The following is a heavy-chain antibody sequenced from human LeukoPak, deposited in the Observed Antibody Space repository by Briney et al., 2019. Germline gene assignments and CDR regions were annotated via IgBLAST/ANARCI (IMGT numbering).Heavy chain of an antibody. Sequence: GGSLRLSCAASGFTFSSYAMHWVRQAPAKGLEWVAVISYDGSNKYYADSVKGRFTISRDNSKNTLYLQMNSLRAEDTAVYYCARESPVNDSSGYYDYWGQGTLVTVSS. V-gene: IGHV3-30-3*01. CDR2: ISYDGSNK. J-gene: IGHJ4*02. CDR1: GFTFSSYA. CDR3: ARESPVNDSSGYYDY. D-gene: IGHD3-22*01.